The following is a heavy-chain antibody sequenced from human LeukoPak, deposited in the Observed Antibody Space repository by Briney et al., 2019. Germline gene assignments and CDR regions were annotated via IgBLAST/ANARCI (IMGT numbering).Heavy chain of an antibody. Sequence: PGGSLRLSWAASGFTFDDYAMHWVRQAPGKGLEWVSGISWNSGSIGYADSVKGRFTISRDNAKNSLYLQMNSLRAEDTALYYCAKATKPIGYYYYYYYMDVWGKGTTVTVSS. D-gene: IGHD5-12*01. CDR1: GFTFDDYA. V-gene: IGHV3-9*01. CDR2: ISWNSGSI. CDR3: AKATKPIGYYYYYYYMDV. J-gene: IGHJ6*03.